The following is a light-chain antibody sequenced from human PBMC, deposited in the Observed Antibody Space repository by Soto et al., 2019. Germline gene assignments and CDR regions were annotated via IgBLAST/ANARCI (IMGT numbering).Light chain of an antibody. CDR2: KAS. Sequence: DIQITQSPSTLAASVGDRVTITSRASQSISSWLAWYQQKKGKAPKLLIYKASTLESGVPSRFRGSGSGTEFTLTISRLQPEDFETYYCQQYNSYSQTFGQGTKVDIK. CDR1: QSISSW. J-gene: IGKJ1*01. CDR3: QQYNSYSQT. V-gene: IGKV1-5*03.